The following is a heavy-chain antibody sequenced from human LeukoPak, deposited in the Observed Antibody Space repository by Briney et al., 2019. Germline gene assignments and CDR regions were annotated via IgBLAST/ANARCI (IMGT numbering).Heavy chain of an antibody. V-gene: IGHV1-2*02. CDR3: ARDENWGPDY. Sequence: ASVKVSCKASGYTFTGYYMHWIRQAPGQGLEWMGWIEPNSGGTHFAQKFQGRLTISRDTSISTAYMELSRLSSDDTAIYYCARDENWGPDYWGQGTLVTVSS. J-gene: IGHJ4*02. D-gene: IGHD7-27*01. CDR2: IEPNSGGT. CDR1: GYTFTGYY.